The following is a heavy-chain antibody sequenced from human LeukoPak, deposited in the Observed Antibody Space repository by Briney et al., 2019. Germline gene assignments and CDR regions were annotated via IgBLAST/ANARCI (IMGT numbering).Heavy chain of an antibody. V-gene: IGHV1-2*02. D-gene: IGHD4-23*01. CDR3: ARDGNPDYSGNLFDY. CDR1: GYTFTDYY. CDR2: INTNNGGT. Sequence: ASVTVSCKASGYTFTDYYTHWVRQAPGQGLEWMGWINTNNGGTKHAQKFQGSVSLTRDTSISTAFMHLRRLRSDDTAVYYCARDGNPDYSGNLFDYWGQGTLVTVSS. J-gene: IGHJ4*02.